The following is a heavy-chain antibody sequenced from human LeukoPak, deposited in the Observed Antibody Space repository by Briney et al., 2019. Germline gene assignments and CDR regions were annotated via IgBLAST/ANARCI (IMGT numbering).Heavy chain of an antibody. CDR3: AREKTYYYGSGSYYRNDAFDI. CDR2: ISGSGGST. V-gene: IGHV3-23*01. Sequence: PGGSLRLSCAASGFTVNSYYMSWVRQAPGKGLEWVSAISGSGGSTYYADSVKGRFTISRDNSRNTLYLQMNSLRAEDTAVYYCAREKTYYYGSGSYYRNDAFDIWGQGTMVTVSS. CDR1: GFTVNSYY. J-gene: IGHJ3*02. D-gene: IGHD3-10*01.